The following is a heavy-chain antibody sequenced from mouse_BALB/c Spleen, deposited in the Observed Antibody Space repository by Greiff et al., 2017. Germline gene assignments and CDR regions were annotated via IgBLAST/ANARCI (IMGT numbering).Heavy chain of an antibody. J-gene: IGHJ4*01. Sequence: EVQVVESGGGLVKPGGSLKLSCAASGFAFSSYDMSWVRQTPEKRLEWVAYISSGGGSTYYPDTVKGRFTISRDNAKNTLYLQMSSLKSEDTAMYYCARSSYGNYNAMDYWGQGTSVTVSS. CDR1: GFAFSSYD. V-gene: IGHV5-12-1*01. CDR2: ISSGGGST. CDR3: ARSSYGNYNAMDY. D-gene: IGHD2-10*02.